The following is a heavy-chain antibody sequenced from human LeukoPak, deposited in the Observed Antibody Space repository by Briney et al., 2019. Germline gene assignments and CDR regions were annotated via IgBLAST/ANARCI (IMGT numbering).Heavy chain of an antibody. CDR1: GYTFTGYY. Sequence: GASVKVSCKASGYTFTGYYMHWVRQAPRQGLEWMGWINPNSGGTNYAQKFQGRVTITRDTSISTAYMELSRLRSDDTAVYYCARYDGGLNGYDYWGQGTLVTVSS. CDR3: ARYDGGLNGYDY. V-gene: IGHV1-2*02. J-gene: IGHJ4*02. CDR2: INPNSGGT. D-gene: IGHD4-23*01.